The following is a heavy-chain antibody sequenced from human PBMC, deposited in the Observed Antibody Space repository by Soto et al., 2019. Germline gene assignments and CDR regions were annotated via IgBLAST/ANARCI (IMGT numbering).Heavy chain of an antibody. Sequence: GASVKVSCKASGYTFTSYDINWVRQATGQGLEWMGWMNPNSGNTGYAQKFQGRVTMTRNTSISTAYMELSSLRSEDTAVYYCARGLLRFLEWYQYYYMDVWGKGTTVTVSS. V-gene: IGHV1-8*01. CDR3: ARGLLRFLEWYQYYYMDV. D-gene: IGHD3-3*01. J-gene: IGHJ6*03. CDR1: GYTFTSYD. CDR2: MNPNSGNT.